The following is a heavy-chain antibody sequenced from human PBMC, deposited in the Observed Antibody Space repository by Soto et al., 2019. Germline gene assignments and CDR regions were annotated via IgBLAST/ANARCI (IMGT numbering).Heavy chain of an antibody. J-gene: IGHJ5*02. V-gene: IGHV3-23*01. Sequence: EVQLLESGGGLVQPGGSLRLSCVASGFSFSGYAMSWVRQAPGKGLVWVSSMTATGVSIYYADSVRGRFTISRDNSKNTLYRQMSSLRAEDTAMYYCAKDSIPYSSSYDLYHWGRGALVTVSS. CDR2: MTATGVSI. CDR1: GFSFSGYA. CDR3: AKDSIPYSSSYDLYH. D-gene: IGHD6-6*01.